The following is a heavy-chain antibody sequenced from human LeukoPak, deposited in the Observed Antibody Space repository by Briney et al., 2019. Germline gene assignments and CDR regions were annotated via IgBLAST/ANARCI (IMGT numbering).Heavy chain of an antibody. CDR1: GGSISSYY. J-gene: IGHJ4*02. D-gene: IGHD5-18*01. Sequence: PSETLSLTCTVSGGSISSYYWSWIRQPPGKGLEWNGYIYYSGSTNYNPSLKSRVTISVDTSKNQFSLKLSSVTAADTAVYYCAREDGYSYGPSYFDYWGQGTLVTVSS. CDR2: IYYSGST. CDR3: AREDGYSYGPSYFDY. V-gene: IGHV4-59*01.